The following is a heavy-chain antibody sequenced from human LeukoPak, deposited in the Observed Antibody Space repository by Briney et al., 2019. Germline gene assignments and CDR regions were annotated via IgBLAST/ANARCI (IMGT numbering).Heavy chain of an antibody. Sequence: SETLSLTCDVSGDSMSSNNWWSWIRQPPGKGLEWIGSIYYSGCTYYNPSLKSRVTISVDTSKNQFSLKLSSVTAADTAVYYCARGSFGVVTNNWFDPWGQGTLVTVSS. V-gene: IGHV4-4*02. D-gene: IGHD3-3*02. CDR2: IYYSGCT. CDR1: GDSMSSNNW. J-gene: IGHJ5*02. CDR3: ARGSFGVVTNNWFDP.